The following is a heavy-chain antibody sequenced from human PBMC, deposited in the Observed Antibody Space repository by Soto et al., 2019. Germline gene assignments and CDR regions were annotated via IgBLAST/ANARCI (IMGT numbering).Heavy chain of an antibody. CDR1: GGSISSSSYY. D-gene: IGHD3-3*01. CDR2: IYYSGST. Sequence: PSETLSLTCTVSGGSISSSSYYWGWIRQPPGKGLEWIGSIYYSGSTYYNPSLKSRVTISVDTSKNQFSLKLSSVTAADTAVYYCARSTLYYDFWSGPKPTNWFDPWGQGTLVTVSS. J-gene: IGHJ5*02. V-gene: IGHV4-39*01. CDR3: ARSTLYYDFWSGPKPTNWFDP.